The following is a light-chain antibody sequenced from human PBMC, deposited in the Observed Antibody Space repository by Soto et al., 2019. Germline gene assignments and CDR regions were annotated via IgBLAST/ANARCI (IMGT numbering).Light chain of an antibody. CDR1: SSDVGGYNY. V-gene: IGLV2-14*01. J-gene: IGLJ1*01. CDR3: SSYTSSSTYV. CDR2: DVS. Sequence: ASVNGVHRRSIRIIRTGTSSDVGGYNYVSWYQQHPGKAPKLMIYDVSNRPSGVSNRFSGSKSGNTASLTISGLQAEGEADYYCSSYTSSSTYVFGTGTKVTVL.